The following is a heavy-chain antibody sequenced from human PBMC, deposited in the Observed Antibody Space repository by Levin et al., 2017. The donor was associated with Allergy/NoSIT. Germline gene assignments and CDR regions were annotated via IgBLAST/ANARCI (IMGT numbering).Heavy chain of an antibody. CDR3: ARGRGEGGSSDWFDP. D-gene: IGHD6-6*01. CDR1: GGSISTNKW. Sequence: SETLSLTCAVSGGSISTNKWWGWVRQSPGKGLEWIGEISHVGGTNYHPSLKTRVTISLDKSINQFSLRLNSVTAADTAIYYCARGRGEGGSSDWFDPWGQGTLVTVSS. J-gene: IGHJ5*02. V-gene: IGHV4-4*02. CDR2: ISHVGGT.